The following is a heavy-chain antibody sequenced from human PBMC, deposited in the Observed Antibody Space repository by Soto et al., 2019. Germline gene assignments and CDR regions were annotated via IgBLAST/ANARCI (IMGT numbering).Heavy chain of an antibody. V-gene: IGHV3-74*01. CDR1: GFIFSSYW. J-gene: IGHJ2*01. Sequence: EVQLVESGGGLVQPGGSLRLSCTASGFIFSSYWMHWVRQAPGKGLVWVSRVTNGESSTSYADSVKGRFTVSRDNARNTLYLRMDSLRVEDTAVYYCARGMQGSRYFDLWGRGTLVTVSS. CDR3: ARGMQGSRYFDL. CDR2: VTNGESST.